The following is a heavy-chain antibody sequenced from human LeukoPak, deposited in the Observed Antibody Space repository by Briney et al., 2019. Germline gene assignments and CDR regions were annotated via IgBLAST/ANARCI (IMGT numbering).Heavy chain of an antibody. J-gene: IGHJ4*02. CDR2: INPNSGGT. CDR1: GYTFTGYY. Sequence: GASVKVSCKASGYTFTGYYIHWVRQAPGQGLEWMGRINPNSGGTNYAQKFQGRVTMTRDTSISTAYMDLSRLRSDDTAVYYCARDRLSSGYYDFDYWGQGTLVTVSS. V-gene: IGHV1-2*06. D-gene: IGHD3-22*01. CDR3: ARDRLSSGYYDFDY.